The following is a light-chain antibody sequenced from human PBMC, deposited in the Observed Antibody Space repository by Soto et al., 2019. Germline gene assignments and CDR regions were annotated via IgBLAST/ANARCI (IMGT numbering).Light chain of an antibody. V-gene: IGKV1-9*01. CDR1: QGISSY. J-gene: IGKJ4*01. CDR3: QQYNSWPT. CDR2: AAS. Sequence: DIQLTQSPSFLSASVGDRVTITCRASQGISSYLAWYQQKPGKAPKLLIYAASTLQSGVPSRFSGSGSGTEFTLTISSLQPEDFATYYCQQYNSWPTFGGGTKVEIK.